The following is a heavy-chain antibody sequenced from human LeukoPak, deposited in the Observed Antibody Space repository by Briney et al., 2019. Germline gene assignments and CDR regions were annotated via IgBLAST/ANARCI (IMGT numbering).Heavy chain of an antibody. J-gene: IGHJ4*02. V-gene: IGHV1-46*01. D-gene: IGHD6-19*01. CDR3: ARGPPLYSSGWELDY. CDR1: GYTFTSHH. Sequence: ASVKVSCKASGYTFTSHHMYWVRQAPGQGLEWMGLINPTGGSTNYAQRFQGRVTMTRDTSTSTVFVELNSLGSDDTAVYYCARGPPLYSSGWELDYWGQGALVTVSS. CDR2: INPTGGST.